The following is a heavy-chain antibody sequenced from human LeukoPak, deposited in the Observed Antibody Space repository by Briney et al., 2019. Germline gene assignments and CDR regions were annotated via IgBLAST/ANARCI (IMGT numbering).Heavy chain of an antibody. D-gene: IGHD3-10*01. V-gene: IGHV3-23*01. CDR1: GFTFTTYA. CDR3: AKADRGWGVITKD. J-gene: IGHJ4*02. CDR2: IGGSSDFT. Sequence: GGSLRLSCAASGFTFTTYAMSWVRQAPGKGLEWVSAIGGSSDFTYYAEYVKGRFTISRDNSKKTLYLQMNSLRAEATAVYYCAKADRGWGVITKDWGQGTLVTVSS.